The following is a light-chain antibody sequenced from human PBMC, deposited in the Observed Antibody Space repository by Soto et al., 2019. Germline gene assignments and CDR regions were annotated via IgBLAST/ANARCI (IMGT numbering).Light chain of an antibody. CDR3: QQRSNWPPSIT. V-gene: IGKV3-11*01. J-gene: IGKJ5*01. CDR1: QSVSSY. CDR2: DAS. Sequence: EIVLTQSPATLSLSPGERATLSCRASQSVSSYLAWYQQKPGQAPRLLIYDASNRATGIPARFSGSGSGTDFTLTISSLEPEDFEVYYCQQRSNWPPSITFGQGTQLEIK.